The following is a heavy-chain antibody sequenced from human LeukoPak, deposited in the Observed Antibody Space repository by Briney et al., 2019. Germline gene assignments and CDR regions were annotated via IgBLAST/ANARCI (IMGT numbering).Heavy chain of an antibody. J-gene: IGHJ4*02. V-gene: IGHV1-2*04. CDR2: INPNSGGT. CDR3: ARVPAALYSSSWYYFDY. CDR1: GYTFTGYY. Sequence: ASVKVSCKASGYTFTGYYMHWVRQAPGQGLEWMGWINPNSGGTNYAQKFQGWVTMTRDTSISTAYMELSRLRSDDTAVYYCARVPAALYSSSWYYFDYWGQGTLVTVSS. D-gene: IGHD6-13*01.